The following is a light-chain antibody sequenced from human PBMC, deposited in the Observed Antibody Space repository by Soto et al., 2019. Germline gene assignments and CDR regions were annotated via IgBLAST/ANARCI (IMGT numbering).Light chain of an antibody. V-gene: IGKV1-39*01. Sequence: DIQMTQSPSALSASVGDRVTITCRASQSIATYVNWYQQQPGKVPKLLIYASSTLQSGVPSRFSGSGSGTEFTLTISSLQPEDFATYYCQQSCDTSPTFGMGTKVEIK. CDR1: QSIATY. CDR3: QQSCDTSPT. CDR2: ASS. J-gene: IGKJ2*01.